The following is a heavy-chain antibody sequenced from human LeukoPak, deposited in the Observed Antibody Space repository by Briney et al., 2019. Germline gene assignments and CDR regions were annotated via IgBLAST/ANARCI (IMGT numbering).Heavy chain of an antibody. CDR3: ANGAGARYFDS. CDR2: ISSSGGST. V-gene: IGHV3-23*01. D-gene: IGHD3-16*01. Sequence: GGSLRLSCAASGFTFSNYAMSWARQAPGKGLEWVSAISSSGGSTFYADSVKGRFTISRDNSKKTLYLQMNGLRAEDTAVYYCANGAGARYFDSWGQGTLVTVSS. J-gene: IGHJ4*02. CDR1: GFTFSNYA.